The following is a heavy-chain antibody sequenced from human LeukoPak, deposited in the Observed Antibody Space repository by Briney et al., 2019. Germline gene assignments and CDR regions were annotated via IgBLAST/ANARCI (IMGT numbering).Heavy chain of an antibody. CDR3: ARDGDIVVVPAAHPNYYYYYYMDV. D-gene: IGHD2-2*01. CDR1: GYTFTSYY. J-gene: IGHJ6*03. V-gene: IGHV1-46*03. Sequence: ASVKVSCEXSGYTFTSYYMHWVRQAPGQGLEWMGIINPSGGSTSYAQKFQGRVTMTRDTSTSTVYMELSSLRSEDTAVYYCARDGDIVVVPAAHPNYYYYYYMDVWGKGTTVTVSS. CDR2: INPSGGST.